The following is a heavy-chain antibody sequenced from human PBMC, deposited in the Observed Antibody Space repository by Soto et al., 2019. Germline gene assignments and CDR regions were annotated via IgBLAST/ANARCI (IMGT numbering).Heavy chain of an antibody. D-gene: IGHD3-22*01. CDR2: IIPVLGAP. CDR1: GGTFSSFP. Sequence: QVQLVQSGTEVKKPGSSMKVSCKTSGGTFSSFPIAWVRQAPGQGLEWVGGIIPVLGAPSYAQTFQGRVTITADESTSAAYLELSSLRSDDTAVYFCARDRHYENHTFYYLKYYFDYWGQGTLVTVSS. J-gene: IGHJ4*02. CDR3: ARDRHYENHTFYYLKYYFDY. V-gene: IGHV1-69*01.